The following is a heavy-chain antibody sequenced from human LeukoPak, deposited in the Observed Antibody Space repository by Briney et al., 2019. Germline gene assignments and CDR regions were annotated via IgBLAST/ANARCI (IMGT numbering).Heavy chain of an antibody. CDR3: ARAPTYYDFWSGPPGAFDY. D-gene: IGHD3-3*01. V-gene: IGHV4-59*01. CDR2: IYYSGST. Sequence: SETLSLTCTVSGGSISSYYWSWIRQPPGKGLEWIGYIYYSGSTNYNPFLKSRVTISVDTSKNQFSLKLSSVTAADTAVYYCARAPTYYDFWSGPPGAFDYWGQGTLVTVSS. J-gene: IGHJ4*02. CDR1: GGSISSYY.